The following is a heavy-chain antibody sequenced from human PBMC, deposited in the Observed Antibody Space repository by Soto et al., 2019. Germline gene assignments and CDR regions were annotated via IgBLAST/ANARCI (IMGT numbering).Heavy chain of an antibody. CDR1: GFTFSTYA. CDR3: AKDKGGRYCSRTSCLYSFDY. CDR2: ISDSGST. D-gene: IGHD2-2*01. J-gene: IGHJ4*02. Sequence: EVQLLESGGGLVQPGGSLRLSCTASGFTFSTYAMSWVRQAPGKGLEWVSTISDSGSTYYADSVKGRFTISRDNSKNMLYLEMNSLRAEDTAVYYCAKDKGGRYCSRTSCLYSFDYWGQGTLVTVSS. V-gene: IGHV3-23*01.